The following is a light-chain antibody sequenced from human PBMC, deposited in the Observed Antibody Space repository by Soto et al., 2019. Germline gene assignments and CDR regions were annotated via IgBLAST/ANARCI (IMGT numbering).Light chain of an antibody. CDR1: QSVSSN. Sequence: EIVMTQSPATLSVSPGDIATLSCRASQSVSSNLAWYQQKPGQAPRLIIYGASTRATGIPARFSGSGSGTEFTLTISSLQSEDFAVYYCQQYNNWPRTFGQGTKVDIK. V-gene: IGKV3-15*01. CDR2: GAS. CDR3: QQYNNWPRT. J-gene: IGKJ1*01.